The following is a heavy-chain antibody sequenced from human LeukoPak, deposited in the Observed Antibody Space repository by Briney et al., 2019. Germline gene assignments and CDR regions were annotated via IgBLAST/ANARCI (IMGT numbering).Heavy chain of an antibody. J-gene: IGHJ4*02. V-gene: IGHV3-23*01. D-gene: IGHD1-14*01. CDR3: AKDFGRNLGGPGY. CDR1: GFTFSTYR. Sequence: GGSLRLSCAASGFTFSTYRMAWVRQAPGGGLEWVSGISGNGGRTYYADSVKGRFAISRDDSKSTLYLQMNSLRGEDTAVYYCAKDFGRNLGGPGYWGRGTLVIVSS. CDR2: ISGNGGRT.